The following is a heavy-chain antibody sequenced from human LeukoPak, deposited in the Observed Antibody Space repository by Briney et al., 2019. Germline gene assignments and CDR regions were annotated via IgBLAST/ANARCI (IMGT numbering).Heavy chain of an antibody. Sequence: SETLSLTCTVSGGSISSYYWSWIRQPPGKGLEWIGYIYYSGSTNHNPSLKSRVTISVDTSKNQFSLKLSSVTAADTAVYYCARDSSDSSGYYYWFDPWGQGTLVTVSS. V-gene: IGHV4-59*01. J-gene: IGHJ5*02. CDR3: ARDSSDSSGYYYWFDP. CDR2: IYYSGST. CDR1: GGSISSYY. D-gene: IGHD3-22*01.